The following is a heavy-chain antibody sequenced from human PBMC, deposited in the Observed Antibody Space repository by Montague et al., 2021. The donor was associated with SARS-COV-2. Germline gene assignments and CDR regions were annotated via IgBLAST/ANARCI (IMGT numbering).Heavy chain of an antibody. CDR3: ARNYYDSSDHFDY. Sequence: SLRLSCAASGFTFSSYAMHWVRQAPGKGLEWVAVISYDGSNKYYADSVKGRFTISRDNSKNTLYLQMNSLRAEDTAVYYCARNYYDSSDHFDYWGQGTLVTVSP. D-gene: IGHD3-22*01. J-gene: IGHJ4*02. CDR2: ISYDGSNK. CDR1: GFTFSSYA. V-gene: IGHV3-30*04.